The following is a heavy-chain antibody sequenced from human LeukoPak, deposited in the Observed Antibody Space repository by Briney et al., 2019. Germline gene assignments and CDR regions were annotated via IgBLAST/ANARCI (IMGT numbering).Heavy chain of an antibody. Sequence: GGSLRLSCDASGFSFNTYTMYWVRQAPGQGLEWVSGIRNSDGMTYYADSVRGRFTISTDNSKNTLYLQMNSLRPEDTALYYCAKEGDYYGSGSHRDAFDMWGQGTMVTVSS. V-gene: IGHV3-23*01. J-gene: IGHJ3*02. CDR3: AKEGDYYGSGSHRDAFDM. CDR2: IRNSDGMT. D-gene: IGHD3-10*01. CDR1: GFSFNTYT.